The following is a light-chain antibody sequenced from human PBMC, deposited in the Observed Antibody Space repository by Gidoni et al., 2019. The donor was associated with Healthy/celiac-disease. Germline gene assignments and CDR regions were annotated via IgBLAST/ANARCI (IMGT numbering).Light chain of an antibody. CDR2: AAS. CDR3: QQSYSTHTWT. CDR1: QSISSY. Sequence: DIPMTQSQSSLSASVGDRVTITCRASQSISSYLNWYQQKPGKAPKLLIYAASSLQSGVPTRFSGSGSGTDFTLTISSPQPEDFATDYCQQSYSTHTWTFGQGTKVEIK. J-gene: IGKJ1*01. V-gene: IGKV1-39*01.